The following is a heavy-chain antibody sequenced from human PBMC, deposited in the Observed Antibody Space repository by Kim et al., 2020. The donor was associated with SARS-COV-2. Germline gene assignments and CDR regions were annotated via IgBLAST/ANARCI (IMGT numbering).Heavy chain of an antibody. V-gene: IGHV4-34*01. CDR2: INHSGST. Sequence: SETLSLTCAVYGGSFSGYYWSWIRQPPGKGLEWIGEINHSGSTNYNPSLKSRVTISVDTSKNQFSLKLSPVTAADTAVYYCARAALRYFDWYPKKGAFDIWGQGTMVTVSS. J-gene: IGHJ3*02. D-gene: IGHD3-9*01. CDR3: ARAALRYFDWYPKKGAFDI. CDR1: GGSFSGYY.